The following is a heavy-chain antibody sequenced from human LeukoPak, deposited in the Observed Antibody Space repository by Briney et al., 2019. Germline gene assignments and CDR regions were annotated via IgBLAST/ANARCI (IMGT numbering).Heavy chain of an antibody. Sequence: GGSLRLTCSASGFNLSDHYMSWIRQTPGGGLYWVSYISNRGFSTYYADSVKGRFTISRDNTKNSLYLEMQSLRAEDTAIYYCARNKRRFDQWGQGTVVTVSS. J-gene: IGHJ4*02. CDR2: ISNRGFST. CDR1: GFNLSDHY. V-gene: IGHV3-11*01. CDR3: ARNKRRFDQ.